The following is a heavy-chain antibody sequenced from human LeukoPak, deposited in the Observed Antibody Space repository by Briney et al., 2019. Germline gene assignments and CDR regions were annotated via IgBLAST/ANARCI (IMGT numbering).Heavy chain of an antibody. CDR2: IYDSGST. CDR1: GGSISSGGYS. D-gene: IGHD4-11*01. J-gene: IGHJ3*02. V-gene: IGHV4-30-2*01. Sequence: SETLSLTCAVSGGSISSGGYSWSWIRQPPGKGLEWIGYIYDSGSTYYSPSLKSRVTISVDRSKNQFSLKLSSVTAADTAVYYCARELQYDAFDIWGQGTMVTVSS. CDR3: ARELQYDAFDI.